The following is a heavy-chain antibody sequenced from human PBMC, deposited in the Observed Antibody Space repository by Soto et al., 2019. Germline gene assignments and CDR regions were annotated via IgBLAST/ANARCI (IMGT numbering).Heavy chain of an antibody. CDR3: AREPPETPPDY. Sequence: QVQLVQSGADVKKPGASVKVSCKASGYTFSDYGASWARQAPGQGLEWMGWISSKNGNTNFAQKFRGRVTMTTDPSTSTVYMELRSLRPDATAVYYCAREPPETPPDYWGQGTLVTVSS. CDR2: ISSKNGNT. J-gene: IGHJ4*02. CDR1: GYTFSDYG. V-gene: IGHV1-18*01.